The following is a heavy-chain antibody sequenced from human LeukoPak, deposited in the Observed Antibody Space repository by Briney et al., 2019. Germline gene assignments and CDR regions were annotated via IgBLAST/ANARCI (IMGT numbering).Heavy chain of an antibody. CDR2: IYYSGST. D-gene: IGHD5-24*01. CDR1: GFTFNNYA. CDR3: ARDRGDGYNSGYFEY. V-gene: IGHV4-59*12. Sequence: PGGSLRLSCAASGFTFNNYAMSWIRQPPGKGLEWIGYIYYSGSTNYNPSLKSRVTISVDTSKNQFSLKLSSVTAADTAVYYCARDRGDGYNSGYFEYWGQGTLVTVSS. J-gene: IGHJ4*02.